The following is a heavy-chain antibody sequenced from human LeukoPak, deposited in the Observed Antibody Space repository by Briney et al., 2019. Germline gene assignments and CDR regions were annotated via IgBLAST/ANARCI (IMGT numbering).Heavy chain of an antibody. CDR1: GYTFTGYY. CDR3: ATGSMNNSGSSRDYFDY. V-gene: IGHV1-2*02. CDR2: INPNSGGT. J-gene: IGHJ4*02. D-gene: IGHD1-26*01. Sequence: ASVKVSCKASGYTFTGYYMHWVRQAPGQGLEWMGWINPNSGGTNYAQKFQGRVTMTRDTSISTAYMELSRLRSDDTAVYYCATGSMNNSGSSRDYFDYWGQGTLVTVSS.